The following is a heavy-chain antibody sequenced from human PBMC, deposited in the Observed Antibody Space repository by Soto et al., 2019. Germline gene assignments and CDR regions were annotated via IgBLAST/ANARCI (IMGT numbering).Heavy chain of an antibody. J-gene: IGHJ6*02. CDR3: ANLGYCSSTSCRGSVSPYYYYYGMDV. CDR2: ISGSGGST. V-gene: IGHV3-23*01. Sequence: GGSLRLSCAASGFTFSSYAMSWVRQAPGKGLEWVSAISGSGGSTYYADSVKGRFTISRDNSKNTLYLQMNSLRAEDTAIYYCANLGYCSSTSCRGSVSPYYYYYGMDVWGQGTTVTV. D-gene: IGHD2-2*01. CDR1: GFTFSSYA.